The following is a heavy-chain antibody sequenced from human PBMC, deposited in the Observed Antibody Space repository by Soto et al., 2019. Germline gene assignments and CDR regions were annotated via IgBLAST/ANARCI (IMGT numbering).Heavy chain of an antibody. V-gene: IGHV3-23*01. CDR2: ISGSGGST. Sequence: EVQLLESGGGLLQPGGSLRLSCAASGFTFSSYAMSWVRQAPGKGLEWVSGISGSGGSTYYADSVKGRFTISRDNSKNTLYLQMNSLRAEDTAVYYCVNGAAGSNRAYWGQGTLVTVSS. D-gene: IGHD6-13*01. J-gene: IGHJ4*02. CDR1: GFTFSSYA. CDR3: VNGAAGSNRAY.